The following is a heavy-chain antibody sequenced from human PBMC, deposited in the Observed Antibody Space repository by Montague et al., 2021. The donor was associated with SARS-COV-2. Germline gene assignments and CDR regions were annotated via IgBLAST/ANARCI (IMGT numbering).Heavy chain of an antibody. CDR2: IYFSGRT. CDR1: GGSISSYY. D-gene: IGHD4-23*01. CDR3: VRGGGNSADYDSYAMDV. Sequence: SETLSLTCTVSGGSISSYYWRLIRQSTGKGLEWIGYIYFSGRTYYNPSLKRRVTISVDTSKNQFSLKMISVIATDTAVYYCVRGGGNSADYDSYAMDVWG. J-gene: IGHJ6*03. V-gene: IGHV4-59*01.